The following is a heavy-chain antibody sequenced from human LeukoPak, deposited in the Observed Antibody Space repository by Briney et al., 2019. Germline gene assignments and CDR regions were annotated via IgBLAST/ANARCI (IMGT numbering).Heavy chain of an antibody. Sequence: GASVKVSCKASGYTFTGYYMHWVRQAPGQGLEWMGWINPNSGGTNYAQKFQGRVTMTRDTSISTAYMELSRLRSDDTAVYYCAKESFWHYYDSSGYYYVGRYYYYMDVWGKGTTVTISS. D-gene: IGHD3-22*01. CDR3: AKESFWHYYDSSGYYYVGRYYYYMDV. CDR1: GYTFTGYY. J-gene: IGHJ6*03. V-gene: IGHV1-2*02. CDR2: INPNSGGT.